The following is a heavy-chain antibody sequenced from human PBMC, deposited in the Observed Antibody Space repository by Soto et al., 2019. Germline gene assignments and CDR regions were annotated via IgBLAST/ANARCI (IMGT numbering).Heavy chain of an antibody. CDR2: VVPVFGTV. CDR1: GDSFTKYA. CDR3: AGVASGSTWYYFDY. D-gene: IGHD6-13*01. Sequence: QVQLAQSGAAVKKPGSSVRVSCQASGDSFTKYAFSWLRQAPGQGLEWMGGVVPVFGTVKYAQRFQDRFIITADKSTATSYMELSSLTTEDTSVYYWAGVASGSTWYYFDYWGQGNLVTVSS. V-gene: IGHV1-69*06. J-gene: IGHJ4*02.